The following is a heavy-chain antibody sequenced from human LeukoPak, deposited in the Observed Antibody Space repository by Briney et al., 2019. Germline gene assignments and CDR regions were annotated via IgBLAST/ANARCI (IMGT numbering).Heavy chain of an antibody. CDR3: ARKVVHYDFWSGHFDY. J-gene: IGHJ4*02. V-gene: IGHV4-30-4*07. Sequence: SETLSLTCDVYGGSISSGDYSWSWIRQPPGKGLEWIAYIYYIGTTYYYNPSLKSRVSISVDTSKNELSLKLSSVTAADTAVYYCARKVVHYDFWSGHFDYWGQGILVTVSS. D-gene: IGHD3-3*01. CDR2: IYYIGTTY. CDR1: GGSISSGDYS.